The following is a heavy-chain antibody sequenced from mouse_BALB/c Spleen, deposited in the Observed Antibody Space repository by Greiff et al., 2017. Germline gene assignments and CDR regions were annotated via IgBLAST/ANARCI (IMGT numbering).Heavy chain of an antibody. CDR3: ARRGGNSWFAY. J-gene: IGHJ3*01. CDR1: GYSITSDYA. CDR2: ISYSGST. D-gene: IGHD2-1*01. Sequence: DSGPGLVKPSQSLSLTCTVTGYSITSDYAWNWIRQFPGNKLEWMGYISYSGSTSYNPSLKSRISITRDTSKNQFFLQLNSVTTEDTATYYCARRGGNSWFAYWGQGTLVTVSA. V-gene: IGHV3-2*02.